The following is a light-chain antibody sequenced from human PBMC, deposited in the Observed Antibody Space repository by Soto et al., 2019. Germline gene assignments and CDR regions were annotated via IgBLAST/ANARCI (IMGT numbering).Light chain of an antibody. Sequence: EIVLTQSPGTLSLSPGERATLSCGAGQSVTSAYLAWYQQKPGQAPRLLIYGASNRATGIPDRFSGSGSGTDFTLTISSLEPEDFAVYYCQQYDTSPTTFGHGTRLEIK. CDR1: QSVTSAY. CDR3: QQYDTSPTT. J-gene: IGKJ5*01. CDR2: GAS. V-gene: IGKV3-20*01.